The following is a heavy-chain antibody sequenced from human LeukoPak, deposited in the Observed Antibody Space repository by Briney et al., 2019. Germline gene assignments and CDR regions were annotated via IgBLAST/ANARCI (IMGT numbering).Heavy chain of an antibody. CDR2: ISTSGGT. Sequence: SETLSLTCTVSGGSINTYFWSWIRQAPGKGLEWIGFISTSGGTKHNPSLKSRVTISVDTSKNQFSLKLTSLTAADTALYFCARDGPSFDGSGSFDAFDVWGRGTMVIVSS. CDR1: GGSINTYF. V-gene: IGHV4-59*01. J-gene: IGHJ3*01. D-gene: IGHD3-22*01. CDR3: ARDGPSFDGSGSFDAFDV.